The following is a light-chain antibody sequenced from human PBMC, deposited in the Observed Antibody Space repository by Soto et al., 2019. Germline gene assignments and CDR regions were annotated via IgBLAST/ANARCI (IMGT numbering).Light chain of an antibody. V-gene: IGKV3-11*01. J-gene: IGKJ1*01. Sequence: EVVLTRSPANLSLTPGERATLSCRASQSVSSYLAWYQQKPGQAPRLLIYDASNRATGIPARFSGSGSGTDFTLTISSLEPEDFAVYYCQQRSNSLTFGQGTKVDIK. CDR2: DAS. CDR1: QSVSSY. CDR3: QQRSNSLT.